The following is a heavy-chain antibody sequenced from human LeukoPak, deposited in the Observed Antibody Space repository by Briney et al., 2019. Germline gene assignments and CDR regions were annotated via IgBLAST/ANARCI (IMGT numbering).Heavy chain of an antibody. CDR3: ARDCPGVPAPHGCRY. D-gene: IGHD2-2*01. CDR1: GGSISSGGYY. CDR2: IYHSGST. V-gene: IGHV4-30-2*01. Sequence: SQTLSLTCTVSGGSISSGGYYWSWLRQPPGKGLEWIGYIYHSGSTYYNPSLKSRVTISVDRSKNQFSLKLSSVAAADTAVYYCARDCPGVPAPHGCRYWGQGTLVTVSS. J-gene: IGHJ4*02.